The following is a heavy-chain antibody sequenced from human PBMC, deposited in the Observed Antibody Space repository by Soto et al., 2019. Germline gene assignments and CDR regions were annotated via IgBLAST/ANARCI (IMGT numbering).Heavy chain of an antibody. CDR3: ARQTTSYDILTGPHPGAFDI. V-gene: IGHV5-51*01. J-gene: IGHJ3*02. CDR2: IYPGDSDT. CDR1: GYSFTSYW. D-gene: IGHD3-9*01. Sequence: PGESLKISCKGSGYSFTSYWIGWVRQMPGKGLEWMGIIYPGDSDTRYSPSFQGQVTISADKSISTAYLQWSSLKASDTAMYYCARQTTSYDILTGPHPGAFDIWGQGTMVTVSS.